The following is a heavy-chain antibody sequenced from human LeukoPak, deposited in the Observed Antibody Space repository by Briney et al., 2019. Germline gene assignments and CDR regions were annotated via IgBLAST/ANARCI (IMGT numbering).Heavy chain of an antibody. CDR2: IYHSGST. CDR1: GGSISSGGYS. D-gene: IGHD3-22*01. Sequence: SETLSLTCAVSGGSISSGGYSWSWIRQPPGKGLEWIGYIYHSGSTYYNPSLKSRVTISVDRSKNQFSLKLSSVTAADTAVYYCARGDYYYDSSDFAFDIWGQGTMVTVSS. J-gene: IGHJ3*02. CDR3: ARGDYYYDSSDFAFDI. V-gene: IGHV4-30-2*01.